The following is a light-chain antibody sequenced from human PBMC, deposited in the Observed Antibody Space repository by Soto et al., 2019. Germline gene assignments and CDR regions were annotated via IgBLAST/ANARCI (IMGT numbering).Light chain of an antibody. CDR3: QQYGSSPRT. CDR2: DAS. Sequence: VMTHSPATLSVSPGERATLSCRASESVSRNLAWYQQERGQAPXLXIXDASTRATGIPARFSGSGSGTDFTLTISSLEPEDFAVYYCQQYGSSPRTFGQGTKVDIK. V-gene: IGKV3-15*01. J-gene: IGKJ1*01. CDR1: ESVSRN.